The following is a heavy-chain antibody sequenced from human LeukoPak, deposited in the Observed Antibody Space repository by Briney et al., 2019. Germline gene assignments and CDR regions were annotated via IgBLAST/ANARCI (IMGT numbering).Heavy chain of an antibody. CDR2: IYSTGST. Sequence: SETLSLTCTVSGGSISSYYWSWIRQPAGKGLEWIGRIYSTGSTNYNPSLKSRATMSVDTSKNQFSLRLRSVAAEATAVYYCARQIASAGTAGFDFWGQGALVTVSS. V-gene: IGHV4-4*07. D-gene: IGHD6-13*01. CDR1: GGSISSYY. J-gene: IGHJ4*02. CDR3: ARQIASAGTAGFDF.